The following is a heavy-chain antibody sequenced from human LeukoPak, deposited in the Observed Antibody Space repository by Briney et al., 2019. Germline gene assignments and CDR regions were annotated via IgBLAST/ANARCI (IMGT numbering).Heavy chain of an antibody. Sequence: GGSLRLSYAASGFTFSSYEMNWVRQAPGKGLEWVGRIRNKVNSYTTQYAASVKGRFTISRDDSENSLYLQMNSLKTEDSAVYYCARVNARDGYNYDYWGQGTLLTVSS. D-gene: IGHD5-24*01. CDR1: GFTFSSYE. V-gene: IGHV3-72*01. CDR3: ARVNARDGYNYDY. J-gene: IGHJ4*02. CDR2: IRNKVNSYTT.